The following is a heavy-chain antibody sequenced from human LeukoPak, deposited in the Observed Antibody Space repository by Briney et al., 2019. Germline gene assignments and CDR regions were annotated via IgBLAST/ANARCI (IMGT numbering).Heavy chain of an antibody. Sequence: QTGGSLRLSCAASGFTFRSYAMSWVRQAPGKGLEWVSAISGSGGSTYYADSVKGRFTISRDNSKNTLYLQMNSLRAEATAVYYCAKDTPKYSYYYDSSGYYDYWGQGTLVTVSS. V-gene: IGHV3-23*01. J-gene: IGHJ4*02. CDR1: GFTFRSYA. D-gene: IGHD3-22*01. CDR3: AKDTPKYSYYYDSSGYYDY. CDR2: ISGSGGST.